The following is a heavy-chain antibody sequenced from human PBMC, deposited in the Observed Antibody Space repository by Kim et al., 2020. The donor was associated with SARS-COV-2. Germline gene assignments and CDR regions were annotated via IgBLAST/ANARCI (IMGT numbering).Heavy chain of an antibody. J-gene: IGHJ6*02. CDR3: ACDPLKNPVPLGYYYFYGMDV. V-gene: IGHV4-31*03. CDR1: GGSISSGGYY. Sequence: SETLSLTCTVSGGSISSGGYYWSWIRQHPGKGLEWIGYIYYSGSTYYNLSLKSRVTISVDTSKNQFSLKLSAVTAADTAVYYCACDPLKNPVPLGYYYFYGMDVWGQGTTVTVSS. CDR2: IYYSGST.